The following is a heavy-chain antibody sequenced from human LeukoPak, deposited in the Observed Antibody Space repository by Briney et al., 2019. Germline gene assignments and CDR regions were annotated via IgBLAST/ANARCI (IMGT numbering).Heavy chain of an antibody. J-gene: IGHJ3*02. CDR2: GGSAGGT. CDR3: ASRTWTGPGYYAFDI. CDR1: GFTFSNYA. Sequence: GGSLRLSCAASGFTFSNYAVAWVRHAPGKGLEWVSAGGSAGGTYYADSVRGRFTISRDNSGNTLSLQMSSLRVEGTALYYCASRTWTGPGYYAFDIWGQGTMVTVSS. V-gene: IGHV3-23*01. D-gene: IGHD3/OR15-3a*01.